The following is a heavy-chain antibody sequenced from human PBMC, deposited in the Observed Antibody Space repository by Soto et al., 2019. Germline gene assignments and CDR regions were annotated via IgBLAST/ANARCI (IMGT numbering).Heavy chain of an antibody. Sequence: SETLSLTCAVYGGYINSSYWWSWVRQPPGKGLEWIGEVYHSGSTNYNPSLKSRVTISVDKSKNQFSLRLSSVTAADTAVYYCAWGAYYYYMDVWGKGTTVTVSS. D-gene: IGHD3-16*01. CDR3: AWGAYYYYMDV. CDR1: GGYINSSYW. V-gene: IGHV4-4*02. CDR2: VYHSGST. J-gene: IGHJ6*03.